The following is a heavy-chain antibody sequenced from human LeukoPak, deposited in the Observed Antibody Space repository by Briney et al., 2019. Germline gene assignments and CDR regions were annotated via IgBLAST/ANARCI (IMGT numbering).Heavy chain of an antibody. V-gene: IGHV1-3*01. J-gene: IGHJ5*02. D-gene: IGHD4-17*01. CDR2: INAGDGNT. CDR3: ARDLPDDYGDYWFDP. CDR1: GYTFTSYA. Sequence: ASVKVSCKASGYTFTSYAMHWVRQAPGQRLEWMGWINAGDGNTKYSLKFQGRVTITRDTSASTAYMELSSLRSEDTAVYYCARDLPDDYGDYWFDPWGQGTLVTVSS.